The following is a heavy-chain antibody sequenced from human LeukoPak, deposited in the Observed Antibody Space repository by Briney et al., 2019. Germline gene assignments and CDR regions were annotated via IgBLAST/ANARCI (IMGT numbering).Heavy chain of an antibody. CDR2: INNDGGDT. V-gene: IGHV3-74*01. CDR3: ARGGSNHAFDI. Sequence: GGSLRLSCTASGFTFIKYWIHWVRQPPGKGLVWVSRINNDGGDTIYADSVRGRFTISKDNAKNTLYLQMNSLGAEDTAVYYCARGGSNHAFDIWGQGTVVTVSS. J-gene: IGHJ3*02. CDR1: GFTFIKYW.